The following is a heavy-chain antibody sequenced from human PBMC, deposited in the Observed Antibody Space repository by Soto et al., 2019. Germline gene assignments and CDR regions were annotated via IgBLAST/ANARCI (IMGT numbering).Heavy chain of an antibody. V-gene: IGHV1-2*04. Sequence: GASVKVSCKASGYTFTGYYMHWVRQAPGQGLEWMGWINPNSGGTNYAQKFQGWVTMTRDTPISTAYMELSRLRSDDTAVYYCARGYCSSTIFYVECYYYYCIVCSGQGLTVT. CDR3: ARGYCSSTIFYVECYYYYCIVC. CDR2: INPNSGGT. D-gene: IGHD2-2*01. CDR1: GYTFTGYY. J-gene: IGHJ6*02.